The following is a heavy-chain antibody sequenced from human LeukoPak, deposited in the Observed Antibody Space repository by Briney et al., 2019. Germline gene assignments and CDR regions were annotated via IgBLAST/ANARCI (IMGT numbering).Heavy chain of an antibody. CDR3: AKTGKANIVVVVAETDY. CDR1: GFTFSSYA. V-gene: IGHV3-23*01. D-gene: IGHD2-15*01. Sequence: GGSLRLSYAASGFTFSSYAMSWVRQAPGKGLEWVSAISGSGGSTYYADSVKGRFTISRDNSKNTLYLQMNSLRAEDTAVYYCAKTGKANIVVVVAETDYWGQGTLVTVSS. CDR2: ISGSGGST. J-gene: IGHJ4*02.